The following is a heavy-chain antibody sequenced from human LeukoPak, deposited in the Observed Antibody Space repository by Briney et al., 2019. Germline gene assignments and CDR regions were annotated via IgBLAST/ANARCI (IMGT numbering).Heavy chain of an antibody. Sequence: PGGSLRLSCAASGFTFDDYAMHWVRQAPGKGLEWVSGISWNSGSIGYADSVKGRFTISRDNAKNSLYLQMNSLRAEDTALYYCAKVHPYNWNDYYFDYWGQGTLVTVSS. D-gene: IGHD1-20*01. CDR3: AKVHPYNWNDYYFDY. CDR2: ISWNSGSI. V-gene: IGHV3-9*01. J-gene: IGHJ4*02. CDR1: GFTFDDYA.